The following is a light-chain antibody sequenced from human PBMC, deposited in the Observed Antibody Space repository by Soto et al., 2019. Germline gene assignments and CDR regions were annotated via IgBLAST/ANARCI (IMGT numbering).Light chain of an antibody. CDR3: LQDYIYPRT. J-gene: IGKJ1*01. CDR2: AAA. V-gene: IGKV1-6*01. CDR1: QGISSY. Sequence: QITKSPSFLSASVGDRVTITCRASQGISSYLAWYQQKPGKAPKLLIYAAASLQTGFPSRFSGSGSGTDFTLTISSLQPEDFATYYCLQDYIYPRTFGQGTKVDIK.